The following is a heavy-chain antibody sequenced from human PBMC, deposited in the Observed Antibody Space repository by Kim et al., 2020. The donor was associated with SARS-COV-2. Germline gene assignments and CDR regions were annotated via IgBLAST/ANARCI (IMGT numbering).Heavy chain of an antibody. J-gene: IGHJ6*02. CDR2: ISSSGSTI. CDR1: GFTFSSYE. D-gene: IGHD3-3*01. CDR3: ARDRFGITFFGVPYYYGMDV. Sequence: GGSLRLSCAASGFTFSSYEMTWVRQAPGKGLEWVSYISSSGSTIYYADSVKGRFTISRDNAKNSLYLQMNSLRAEDTAVYYCARDRFGITFFGVPYYYGMDVWGQGTTVTVSS. V-gene: IGHV3-48*03.